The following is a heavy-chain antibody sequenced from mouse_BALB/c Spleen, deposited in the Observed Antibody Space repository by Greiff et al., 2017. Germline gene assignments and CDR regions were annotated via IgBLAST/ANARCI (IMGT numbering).Heavy chain of an antibody. V-gene: IGHV5-9-4*01. CDR2: ISSGGSYT. J-gene: IGHJ4*01. CDR1: GFTFSSYA. Sequence: EVKLVESGGGLVKPGGSLKLSCAASGFTFSSYAMSWVRQSPEKRPEWVAEISSGGSYTYYPDTVTGRFTISRANAKNTLYLEMSSLRSEGTAMYYWASYNYYGYDCYAMDYWGQGTSVTVSS. D-gene: IGHD2-2*01. CDR3: ASYNYYGYDCYAMDY.